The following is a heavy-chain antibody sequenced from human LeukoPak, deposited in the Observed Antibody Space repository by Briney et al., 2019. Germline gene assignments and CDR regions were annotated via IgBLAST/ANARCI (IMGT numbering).Heavy chain of an antibody. CDR1: GGSISSYY. CDR3: ARGPNWGSDY. J-gene: IGHJ4*02. D-gene: IGHD7-27*01. V-gene: IGHV4-59*01. Sequence: SETLSLTCTVSGGSISSYYWSWIRQPPGKGLEWIGYIYYSGSTNYNPSPKSRVTISVDTSKNQFSLKLSSVTAADAAVYYCARGPNWGSDYWGQGTLVTVSS. CDR2: IYYSGST.